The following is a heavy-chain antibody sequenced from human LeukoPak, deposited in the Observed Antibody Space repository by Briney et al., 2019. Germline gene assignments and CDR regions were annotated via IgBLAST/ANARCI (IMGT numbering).Heavy chain of an antibody. CDR2: IIPIFGTA. Sequence: GASVKVSCKASGGTFSNYAISWVRQAPGQGLEWMGGIIPIFGTANYAQKFQGRVTITADESTSTAYMELSSLRSEDTAVYYCANRPTVTNEYFDYWGQGTLVTVSS. D-gene: IGHD4-17*01. CDR1: GGTFSNYA. V-gene: IGHV1-69*13. J-gene: IGHJ4*02. CDR3: ANRPTVTNEYFDY.